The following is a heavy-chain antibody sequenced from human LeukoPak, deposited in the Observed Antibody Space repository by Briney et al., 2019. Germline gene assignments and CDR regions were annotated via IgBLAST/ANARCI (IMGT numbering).Heavy chain of an antibody. D-gene: IGHD3-10*01. Sequence: PSETPSLTCTVSGGSISSYYWSWIRQPAGKGLEWIGRIYTSGSTNYNPSLKSRVTMSVDTSKNQFSLKLSSVTAADTAVYYCVRGTYYYGSGSYLLNWFDPWGQGTLVTVSS. CDR3: VRGTYYYGSGSYLLNWFDP. J-gene: IGHJ5*02. CDR2: IYTSGST. V-gene: IGHV4-4*07. CDR1: GGSISSYY.